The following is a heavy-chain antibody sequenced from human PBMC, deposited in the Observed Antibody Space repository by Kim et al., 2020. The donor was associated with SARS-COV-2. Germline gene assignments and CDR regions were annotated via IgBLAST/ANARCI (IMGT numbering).Heavy chain of an antibody. CDR2: ST. Sequence: STYSNPSLKSRLTISAGTSKNQFSLKLNSVTAADTAVYYCARGPAGTFDYWGQGTLVTVSS. V-gene: IGHV4-31*02. J-gene: IGHJ4*02. CDR3: ARGPAGTFDY. D-gene: IGHD2-2*01.